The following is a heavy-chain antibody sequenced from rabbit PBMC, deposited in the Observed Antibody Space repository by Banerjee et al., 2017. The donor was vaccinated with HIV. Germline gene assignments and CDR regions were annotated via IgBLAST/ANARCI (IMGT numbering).Heavy chain of an antibody. V-gene: IGHV1S40*01. CDR2: INTSSGNT. Sequence: QSLEESGGDLVKPEGSLTLTCTASGFSFSNKYVMCWVRQAPGKGLEWIACINTSSGNTVYATWAKGRFTISRTSSTTVALQMTSLTAADTATYFCARSWATVSSSGYSFNFWGPVSMV. CDR1: GFSFSNKYV. CDR3: ARSWATVSSSGYSFNF. D-gene: IGHD1-1*01. J-gene: IGHJ4*01.